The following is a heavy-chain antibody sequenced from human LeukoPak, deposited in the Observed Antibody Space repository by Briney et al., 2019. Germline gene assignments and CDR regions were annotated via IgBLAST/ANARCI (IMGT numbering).Heavy chain of an antibody. J-gene: IGHJ4*02. D-gene: IGHD3-22*01. CDR1: GFTFSSYG. CDR2: MSYDGIKK. V-gene: IGHV3-30*19. CDR3: ARERSSGYPHYEY. Sequence: GGSLRLSCAASGFTFSSYGMHWVRQAPGKRLEWVSLMSYDGIKKQYADSVKGRFTISRDNSKDTLYLQMNSLRAEDTAIYYCARERSSGYPHYEYWGQGTLVTVSS.